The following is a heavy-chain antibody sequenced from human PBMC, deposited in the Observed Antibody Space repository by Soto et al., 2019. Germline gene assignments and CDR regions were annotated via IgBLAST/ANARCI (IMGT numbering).Heavy chain of an antibody. V-gene: IGHV3-48*01. CDR1: GFTFSSYS. D-gene: IGHD4-17*01. J-gene: IGHJ4*02. Sequence: LRLSGAASGFTFSSYSMNWVRQAPGKGLEWVSYISSSSSTIYYADSVKGRFTISRDNAKNSLYLQMNSLRAEDTAVYYCARDLNYGLFDYWGQGTLVNVSS. CDR2: ISSSSSTI. CDR3: ARDLNYGLFDY.